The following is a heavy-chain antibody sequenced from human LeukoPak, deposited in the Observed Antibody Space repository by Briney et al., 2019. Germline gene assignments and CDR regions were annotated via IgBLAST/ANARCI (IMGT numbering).Heavy chain of an antibody. CDR2: ISSSSSYI. V-gene: IGHV3-21*01. Sequence: GGSLRLSCAASGFTFSSYSMNWVRQAPGKGLEWVSSISSSSSYIYYADSVKGRFTISRDNAKNSLYLQMNSLRAEDTAVYYCARGSYCRGIWFGELFRCYYGMDVWGQGTTVTVSS. J-gene: IGHJ6*02. CDR3: ARGSYCRGIWFGELFRCYYGMDV. CDR1: GFTFSSYS. D-gene: IGHD3-10*01.